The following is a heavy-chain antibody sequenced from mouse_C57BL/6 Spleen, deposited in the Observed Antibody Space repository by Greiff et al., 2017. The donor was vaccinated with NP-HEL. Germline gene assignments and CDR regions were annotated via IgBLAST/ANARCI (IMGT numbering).Heavy chain of an antibody. D-gene: IGHD1-1*01. Sequence: EVHLVESGGGLVKPGGSLKLSCAASGFTFSDYGMHWVRQAPEKGLEWVAYISSGSSTIYYADTVKGRFTISRDNAKNTLFLQMTSLRSEDTAMYYCARKTYYYGSSGGYFDYWGQGTTLTVSS. CDR3: ARKTYYYGSSGGYFDY. CDR2: ISSGSSTI. J-gene: IGHJ2*01. CDR1: GFTFSDYG. V-gene: IGHV5-17*01.